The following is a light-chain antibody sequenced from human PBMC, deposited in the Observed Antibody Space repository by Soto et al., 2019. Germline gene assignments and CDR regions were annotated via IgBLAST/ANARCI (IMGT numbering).Light chain of an antibody. CDR1: QSVSSSY. V-gene: IGKV3-20*01. CDR2: GAS. Sequence: EIVLTQSPGTLSLSPGERATLSCRASQSVSSSYLAWDQQKPGQAPRLLIYGASSRATGIPDRFSGSGSGTDFTLTISRLEPEEFAVYYCQQYGSSPRTFGQGTRLEIK. J-gene: IGKJ5*01. CDR3: QQYGSSPRT.